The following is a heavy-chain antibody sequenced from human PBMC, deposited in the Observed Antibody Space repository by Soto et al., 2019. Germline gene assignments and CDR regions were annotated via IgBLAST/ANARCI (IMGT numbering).Heavy chain of an antibody. CDR1: GFTFNTYG. V-gene: IGHV3-30*18. D-gene: IGHD2-8*02. CDR2: IAYDGSNR. Sequence: GGSLRLSCAASGFTFNTYGMHWVRQAPGKGLEWVSVIAYDGSNRYYADSVKGRFTISRDNSKNTQYLQMNSLRPEDTAVYYCAKDGGTGKYYDYWGQGTLVTVSS. CDR3: AKDGGTGKYYDY. J-gene: IGHJ4*02.